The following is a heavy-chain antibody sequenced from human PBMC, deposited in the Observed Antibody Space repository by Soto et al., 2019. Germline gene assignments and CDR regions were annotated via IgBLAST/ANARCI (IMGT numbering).Heavy chain of an antibody. CDR3: ARGPGDGSNQDWYFDL. CDR2: INNGGSS. Sequence: PSETLSLTCAVYGGSFSGYYWSWIRQPPGKGLEWIGEINNGGSSNYNPSLKSRVSMSVGTSNNQFSLKLTSVTAADTAMYYCARGPGDGSNQDWYFDLWGRGTLVTVSS. V-gene: IGHV4-34*01. CDR1: GGSFSGYY. J-gene: IGHJ2*01. D-gene: IGHD1-26*01.